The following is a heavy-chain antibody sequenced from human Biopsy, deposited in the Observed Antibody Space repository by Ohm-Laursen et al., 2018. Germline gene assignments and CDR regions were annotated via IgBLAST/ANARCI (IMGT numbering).Heavy chain of an antibody. CDR1: GLIFSDYY. J-gene: IGHJ6*02. CDR3: ARGKYKDFSTSLPRPYHYTLDF. CDR2: ISARDGVV. Sequence: SLSLSCAASGLIFSDYYMSWIRQAPGKGLEWIAYISARDGVVYYADSVKGRFTISRDNTNNSLYLQMTSLRPEDTAVFYCARGKYKDFSTSLPRPYHYTLDFWGPGTTVTVSS. V-gene: IGHV3-11*01. D-gene: IGHD3-22*01.